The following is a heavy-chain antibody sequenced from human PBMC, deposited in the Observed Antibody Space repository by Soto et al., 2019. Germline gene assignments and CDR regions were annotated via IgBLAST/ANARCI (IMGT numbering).Heavy chain of an antibody. CDR3: ARALMGRGWIDP. D-gene: IGHD3-10*01. J-gene: IGHJ5*02. CDR1: GGAFSSGSHT. CDR2: GYHTGSA. Sequence: QLLLQESGSGLVRPSQTLSLTCEVSGGAFSSGSHTWHWIRQPPGKGLEWIGYGYHTGSASYNPSINNRVTMSGDKSKKQFSLKLTSVTAADTAVYYCARALMGRGWIDPWGQGILVTVSS. V-gene: IGHV4-30-2*01.